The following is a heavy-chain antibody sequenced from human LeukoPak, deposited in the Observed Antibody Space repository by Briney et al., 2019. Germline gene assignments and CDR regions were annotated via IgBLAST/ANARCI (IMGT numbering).Heavy chain of an antibody. CDR3: AIGSYCSGGSCYPLFDY. Sequence: GGSLRLSCGASGFTVKNNYMNWVRQAPGKGLEWVSGIYGDGSTYYADFVKGQFTISRDSSKNTLYLQMNSLRAEDTAVYYCAIGSYCSGGSCYPLFDYWGRGTLVTVSS. J-gene: IGHJ4*02. CDR2: IYGDGST. V-gene: IGHV3-53*01. D-gene: IGHD2-15*01. CDR1: GFTVKNNY.